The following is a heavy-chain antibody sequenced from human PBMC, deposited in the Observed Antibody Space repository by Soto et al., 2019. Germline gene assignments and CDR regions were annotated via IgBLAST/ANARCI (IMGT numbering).Heavy chain of an antibody. CDR2: ISGSGGST. V-gene: IGHV3-23*01. D-gene: IGHD2-15*01. Sequence: EVQLLESGGGLVQPGGSLRLSCAASGFTFNNYAMNWVRQAPGKGLEWVSAISGSGGSTYYADSVKGRFTISRDNSKNTLYLQMNSLRAEDTAVYYCAKETAATYYYGMDVWGQGTTVTVSS. CDR1: GFTFNNYA. J-gene: IGHJ6*02. CDR3: AKETAATYYYGMDV.